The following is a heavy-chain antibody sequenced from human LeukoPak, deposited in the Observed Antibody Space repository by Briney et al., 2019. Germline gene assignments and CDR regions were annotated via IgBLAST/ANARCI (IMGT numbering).Heavy chain of an antibody. CDR2: IYYSGST. CDR3: ARTELDGHASH. J-gene: IGHJ4*02. CDR1: GGSITSYF. Sequence: SETLSLTCTVSGGSITSYFWTWIRQPPGKGLEWIGYIYYSGSTKYNPSLKSRFTISVDTSKNQFSLKLSSVTAADTAVYYCARTELDGHASHWGQGTLVTVSS. D-gene: IGHD5-24*01. V-gene: IGHV4-59*01.